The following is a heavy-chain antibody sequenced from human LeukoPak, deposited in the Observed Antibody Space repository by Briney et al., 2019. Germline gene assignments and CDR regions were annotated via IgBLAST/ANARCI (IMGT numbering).Heavy chain of an antibody. CDR1: GGSFSGYY. Sequence: SETLSLTCAVYGGSFSGYYWGWIRQPPGKGLEWIGSIYHSGSAYYNPSLKSRVTISVDTSKNQFSLKLSSVTAADTAVYYCASLGVPAARYYFDYWGQGTLVTVSS. J-gene: IGHJ4*02. CDR3: ASLGVPAARYYFDY. V-gene: IGHV4-38-2*01. D-gene: IGHD2-2*01. CDR2: IYHSGSA.